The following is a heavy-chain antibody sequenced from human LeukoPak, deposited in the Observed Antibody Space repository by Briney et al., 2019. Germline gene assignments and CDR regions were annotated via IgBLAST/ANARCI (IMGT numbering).Heavy chain of an antibody. J-gene: IGHJ4*02. CDR1: GFTFSSYW. V-gene: IGHV3-74*03. CDR2: INSDGSST. CDR3: ARDVDYHATSECFDY. D-gene: IGHD1-26*01. Sequence: GGSLRLSCAASGFTFSSYWMLWVRQAPGKGLVWVSRINSDGSSTTYADSVKGRFTISRDNAKNTLYLQMNSLRPEDTAVYYCARDVDYHATSECFDYWGQGTLVTVSS.